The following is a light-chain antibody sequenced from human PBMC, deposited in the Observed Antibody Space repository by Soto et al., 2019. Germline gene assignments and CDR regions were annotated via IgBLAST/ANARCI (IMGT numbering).Light chain of an antibody. CDR2: DVS. J-gene: IGKJ4*01. CDR3: QQYNSYSPLT. CDR1: QTINTF. Sequence: DIQMTQSPSTLSASVGDRVTITCRASQTINTFLAWYQQKPGKAPNLLIYDVSNLETGVPSRFSGSASGTEYTLTISSLQPDDFATYYCQQYNSYSPLTFGGGTKVEI. V-gene: IGKV1-5*01.